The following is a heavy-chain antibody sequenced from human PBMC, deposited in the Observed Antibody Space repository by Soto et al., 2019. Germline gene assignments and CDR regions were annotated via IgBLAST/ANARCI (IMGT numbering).Heavy chain of an antibody. Sequence: SETLSLTCAVYGGSFSGYYWSWIRQPPGKGLEWIGEINHSGSTNYNPSLKSRVTISVDTSKNQFSLKLSSVTAADTAVYYCARGASYDGSGHYPTMRNWGQGTLVTVSS. V-gene: IGHV4-34*01. D-gene: IGHD3-22*01. CDR1: GGSFSGYY. J-gene: IGHJ4*02. CDR2: INHSGST. CDR3: ARGASYDGSGHYPTMRN.